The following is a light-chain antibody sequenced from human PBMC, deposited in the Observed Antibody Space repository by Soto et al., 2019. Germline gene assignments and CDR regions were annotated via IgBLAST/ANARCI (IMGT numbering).Light chain of an antibody. CDR1: QSVSYY. CDR2: DAS. Sequence: EIVLTQSPATLSLSPGERATLSCRASQSVSYYFAWYQQKPGQAPRLLIYDASNRATGVPARFSGSGSGTDFALTISSLEPEDFAVYYCLQRSNWPLTFGGGTKVEIK. CDR3: LQRSNWPLT. J-gene: IGKJ4*01. V-gene: IGKV3-11*01.